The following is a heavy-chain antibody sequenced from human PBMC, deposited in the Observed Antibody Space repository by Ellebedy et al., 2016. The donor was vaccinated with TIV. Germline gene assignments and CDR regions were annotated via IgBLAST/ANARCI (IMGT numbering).Heavy chain of an antibody. CDR3: ARAGSGSYGFYYFDY. CDR2: IYDSGTT. CDR1: GASISRGGYS. D-gene: IGHD1-26*01. Sequence: SETLSLTCAVSGASISRGGYSWNWVRQPPGKALEWIGFIYDSGTTYYNPSLTSRLSISVDRSKNQFSLNLTSVTAADTAVYYCARAGSGSYGFYYFDYWGQGTLVPVSS. J-gene: IGHJ4*02. V-gene: IGHV4-30-2*01.